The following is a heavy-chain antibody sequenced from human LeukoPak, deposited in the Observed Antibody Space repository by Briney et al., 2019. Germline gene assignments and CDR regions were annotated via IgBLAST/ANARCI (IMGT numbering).Heavy chain of an antibody. J-gene: IGHJ4*02. CDR3: AKDRPYYYGSGSYPD. D-gene: IGHD3-10*01. CDR2: ISGSGGST. Sequence: PGGSLRLSCAPSGFTFSSYSMSWVRQAPGKGLEWVSGISGSGGSTYYADSVKGRFTISRDNSKNTVYLQMNSLRAEDTAVYYCAKDRPYYYGSGSYPDWGQGTLVTVSS. CDR1: GFTFSSYS. V-gene: IGHV3-23*01.